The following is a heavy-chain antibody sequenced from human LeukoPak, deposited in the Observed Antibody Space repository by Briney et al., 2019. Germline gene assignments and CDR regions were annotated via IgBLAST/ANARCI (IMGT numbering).Heavy chain of an antibody. CDR3: ARAALSFWFDP. CDR2: INPNSGGT. V-gene: IGHV1-2*02. Sequence: ASVKVSCKASGYTFTGYYMRWVRQAPGQGLEWMGWINPNSGGTNYAQKFQGRVTMTRDTSISTAYMELSRLRSDDTAVCYCARAALSFWFDPWGQGTLVTVSS. J-gene: IGHJ5*02. CDR1: GYTFTGYY.